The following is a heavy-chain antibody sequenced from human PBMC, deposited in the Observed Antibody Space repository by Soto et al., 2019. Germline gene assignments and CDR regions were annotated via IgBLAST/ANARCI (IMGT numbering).Heavy chain of an antibody. CDR1: GFTFSSYA. D-gene: IGHD4-17*01. V-gene: IGHV3-30-3*01. J-gene: IGHJ6*02. CDR2: ISYDGSNK. CDR3: AREHYGDYATNYYYYGMDV. Sequence: QVQLVESGGGVVQPGRSLRLSCAASGFTFSSYAMHWVRQAPGKGLEWVAVISYDGSNKYYADSVKGRFTISRDNSKNTLYLKMNSLRAEDTAVYYCAREHYGDYATNYYYYGMDVWGQGTTVTVSS.